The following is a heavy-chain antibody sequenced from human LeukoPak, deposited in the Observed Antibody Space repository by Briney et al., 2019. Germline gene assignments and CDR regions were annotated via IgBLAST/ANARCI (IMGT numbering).Heavy chain of an antibody. CDR1: GGSISSHY. CDR2: IYCGGST. V-gene: IGHV4-59*08. Sequence: SETLSLTCTVSGGSISSHYWSWIRQPPGKGLEWIGYIYCGGSTNYNPSLKSRVTISVDTSKNQFSLKLSSVTAADTAVYYCARRVPYSYGSYFDYWGQGTLVTVSS. D-gene: IGHD5-18*01. CDR3: ARRVPYSYGSYFDY. J-gene: IGHJ4*02.